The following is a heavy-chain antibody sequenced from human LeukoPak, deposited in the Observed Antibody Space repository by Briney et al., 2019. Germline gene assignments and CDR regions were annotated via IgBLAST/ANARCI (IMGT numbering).Heavy chain of an antibody. V-gene: IGHV4-34*01. D-gene: IGHD2-8*01. J-gene: IGHJ4*02. Sequence: PSETLSLTCAVYGGSFSGYYWSWIRQPPGKGLEWIGEINHSGSTNYNPSLKSRVTISVDTSKNQFSLKLSSVTAADTAVYYCARRTSRIVLMVYAKGYYFDFWGQGTLVTVSS. CDR1: GGSFSGYY. CDR2: INHSGST. CDR3: ARRTSRIVLMVYAKGYYFDF.